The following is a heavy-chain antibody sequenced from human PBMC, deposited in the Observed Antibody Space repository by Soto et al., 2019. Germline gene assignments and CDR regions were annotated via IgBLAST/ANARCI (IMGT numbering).Heavy chain of an antibody. V-gene: IGHV4-34*01. D-gene: IGHD3-22*01. J-gene: IGHJ4*02. CDR3: ARGSVDTVDSSGFYEY. CDR2: INHSVGT. Sequence: PSETLSLTCAVYGGSFSAYYWSWIRQPPGKGLEWIGEINHSVGTSYNPSLKSRVTISVDTSKSQFSLKLTSVTAADRAVYYCARGSVDTVDSSGFYEYWSQGT. CDR1: GGSFSAYY.